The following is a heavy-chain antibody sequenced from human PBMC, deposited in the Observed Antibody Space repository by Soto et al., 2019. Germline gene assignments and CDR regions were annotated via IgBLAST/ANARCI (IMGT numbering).Heavy chain of an antibody. CDR1: GGSISSGGYS. V-gene: IGHV4-30-2*01. CDR2: TYHSGST. CDR3: AAGGGLPRYY. Sequence: QLQLQESGSGLVKPSQTLSLTCAVSGGSISSGGYSWSWIRPPPGKVLEWIGYTYHSGSTYYNPSLKSRVTISVDRSKNQFSLKLSSVTAADTAVYYCAAGGGLPRYYWGQGTLVTVSS. D-gene: IGHD5-12*01. J-gene: IGHJ4*02.